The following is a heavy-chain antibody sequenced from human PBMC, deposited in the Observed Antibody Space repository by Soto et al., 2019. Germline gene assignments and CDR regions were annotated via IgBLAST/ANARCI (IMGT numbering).Heavy chain of an antibody. CDR2: IYYSGST. V-gene: IGHV4-59*08. Sequence: QVQLQESGPGLVKPSETLSLTCTVSGGSTSSFYWSWIRQPPGKGLEWIGYIYYSGSTTYNPSLKSRVTXXVXPXXNQFSLKLSSVTAADTAVYYCARRVAAAGTWAFDYWGQGTLVPVSS. CDR1: GGSTSSFY. CDR3: ARRVAAAGTWAFDY. J-gene: IGHJ4*02. D-gene: IGHD6-13*01.